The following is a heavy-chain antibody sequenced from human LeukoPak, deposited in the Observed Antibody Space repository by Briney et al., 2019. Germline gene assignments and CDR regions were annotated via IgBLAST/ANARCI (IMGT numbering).Heavy chain of an antibody. CDR3: ARGNLYGDYVDC. D-gene: IGHD4-17*01. Sequence: GGSLRLSCAASGFTFSSYWMHWVRQAPGKGLVWVSRINSDGSSTSYADSVKGRFTISRDNAKNTLYLQMNSLRAEDTAVYYCARGNLYGDYVDCWGQGTLVTVSS. V-gene: IGHV3-74*01. J-gene: IGHJ4*02. CDR2: INSDGSST. CDR1: GFTFSSYW.